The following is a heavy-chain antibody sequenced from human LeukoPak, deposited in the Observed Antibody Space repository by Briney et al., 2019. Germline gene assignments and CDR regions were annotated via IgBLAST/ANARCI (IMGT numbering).Heavy chain of an antibody. V-gene: IGHV1-2*02. D-gene: IGHD5-24*01. J-gene: IGHJ4*02. CDR2: INPNSGGT. CDR1: GYTFTGYY. Sequence: ASVKVSCKASGYTFTGYYMHWVRQAPRQGLEWMGWINPNSGGTNYAQKFQGRVTMTRDTSISTAYMELSRLRSDDTAVYYCAKKGWLQFRFDYWGQGTLVTVSS. CDR3: AKKGWLQFRFDY.